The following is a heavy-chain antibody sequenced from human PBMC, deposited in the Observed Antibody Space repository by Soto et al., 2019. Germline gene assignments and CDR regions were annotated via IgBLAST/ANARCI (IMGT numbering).Heavy chain of an antibody. J-gene: IGHJ3*02. Sequence: QVQLVESGGGLVQPGGSLRLSCAASGFTFGDYEMSWLRQAAGKGPEWVSFLSRSGNTIYYAAPVKGRFSISRDNAENSMYLQMASLRVEDTATYFGARSSGWYEADAFDMRGQGTMVTVSA. CDR3: ARSSGWYEADAFDM. CDR1: GFTFGDYE. D-gene: IGHD6-19*01. V-gene: IGHV3-11*04. CDR2: LSRSGNTI.